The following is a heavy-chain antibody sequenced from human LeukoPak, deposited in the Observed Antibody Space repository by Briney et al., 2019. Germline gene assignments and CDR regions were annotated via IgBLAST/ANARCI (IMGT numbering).Heavy chain of an antibody. CDR3: AKVVNTALYHYYGMDV. Sequence: TGGSLRLSCAASGFTFISYGMHWVRQAPGKGLEWVAVIWYDGNNKYYADSVKGRFTISRDNSKNTLYLQMNSLRTEDTALYYCAKVVNTALYHYYGMDVWGQGTTVTVSS. D-gene: IGHD5-18*01. CDR2: IWYDGNNK. V-gene: IGHV3-30*02. J-gene: IGHJ6*02. CDR1: GFTFISYG.